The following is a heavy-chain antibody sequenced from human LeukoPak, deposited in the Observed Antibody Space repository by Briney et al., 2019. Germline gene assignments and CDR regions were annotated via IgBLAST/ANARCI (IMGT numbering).Heavy chain of an antibody. CDR3: ASILRSSSGYYFDY. CDR1: GFTVSTNY. J-gene: IGHJ4*02. D-gene: IGHD3-10*01. Sequence: GGSLRLSCAASGFTVSTNYMSWVRQAPGKGLEWVSVIYSGGTTFYADSVRGKFTISRDNSKNTLYLQMNSLRAEDTAVYYCASILRSSSGYYFDYWGQGTLVTVSS. V-gene: IGHV3-66*01. CDR2: IYSGGTT.